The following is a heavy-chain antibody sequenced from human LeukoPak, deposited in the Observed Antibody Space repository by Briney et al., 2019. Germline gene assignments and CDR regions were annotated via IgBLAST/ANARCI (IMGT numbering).Heavy chain of an antibody. Sequence: PGKSLRLSCAASGFTFRNYGMHWVRQAPGKGLEWVAVIWYDGSNKYYADSVKGRFTISRDNSKNTLYLQMNSLRAEDTAVYYCARERRVAAAPTKDYWGQGTLVTVSS. J-gene: IGHJ4*02. CDR3: ARERRVAAAPTKDY. V-gene: IGHV3-33*08. CDR1: GFTFRNYG. D-gene: IGHD6-13*01. CDR2: IWYDGSNK.